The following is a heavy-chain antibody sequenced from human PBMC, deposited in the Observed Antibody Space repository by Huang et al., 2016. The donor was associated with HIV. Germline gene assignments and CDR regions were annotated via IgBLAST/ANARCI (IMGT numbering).Heavy chain of an antibody. CDR2: IKSEVDST. J-gene: IGHJ4*02. D-gene: IGHD3-22*01. V-gene: IGHV3-74*01. Sequence: EVQLVESGGGLVQPGGSLRLSCAASGFSISSYWMHGVRQGPGKGRVWVAGIKSEVDSTRYADSVTGRITIPRDNAKTTLYLQMNSLRAEDTAVYYCARDPRIQSWLNFVDYWGQGTLVSVSS. CDR1: GFSISSYW. CDR3: ARDPRIQSWLNFVDY.